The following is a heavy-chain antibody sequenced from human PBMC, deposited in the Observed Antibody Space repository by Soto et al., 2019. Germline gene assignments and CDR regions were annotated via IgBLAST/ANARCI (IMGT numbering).Heavy chain of an antibody. V-gene: IGHV1-69*01. CDR3: AREADVVTMVRRVIIERKYGMDV. J-gene: IGHJ6*02. CDR2: IIPIFGTA. Sequence: QVQLVQSGAEVKKPGSSVKVSCKASGGTFSSYAISWVRQAPGQGLEWMGGIIPIFGTANYAQKFQGRVTITADESTSTAYMELSSLRSEDTAVYYCAREADVVTMVRRVIIERKYGMDVWGQGTTVTVSS. CDR1: GGTFSSYA. D-gene: IGHD3-10*01.